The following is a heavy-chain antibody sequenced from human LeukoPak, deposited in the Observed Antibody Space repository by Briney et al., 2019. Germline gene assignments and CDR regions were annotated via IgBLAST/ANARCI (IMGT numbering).Heavy chain of an antibody. CDR1: GFTFSSYS. CDR2: ISSSSSYI. CDR3: ARDSRSGMDV. V-gene: IGHV3-21*01. Sequence: GGSLRLSCAASGFTFSSYSMNWVRQAPGKGLEWFSSISSSSSYIYYADSVKGRFTISRDNAKNSLYLQMNSLRAEDTAVYYCARDSRSGMDVWGQGTTVTVSS. J-gene: IGHJ6*02.